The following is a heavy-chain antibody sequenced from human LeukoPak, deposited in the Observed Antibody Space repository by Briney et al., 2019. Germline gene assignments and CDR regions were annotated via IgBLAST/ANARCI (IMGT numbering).Heavy chain of an antibody. CDR2: IYHGGST. D-gene: IGHD3-10*01. CDR3: ARVRVAYYGSGTYFDY. J-gene: IGHJ4*02. Sequence: SETLSLTCTVSGGSISTYYWSWIRQPPGKGLEWIGYIYHGGSTNYNPSLKSRVTISVDTSQNQFYLKLSSVTAADTAVYYCARVRVAYYGSGTYFDYWGQGTLVTVSS. V-gene: IGHV4-59*01. CDR1: GGSISTYY.